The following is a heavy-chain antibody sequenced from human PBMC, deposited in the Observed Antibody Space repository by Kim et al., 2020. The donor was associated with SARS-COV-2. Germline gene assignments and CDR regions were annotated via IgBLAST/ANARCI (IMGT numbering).Heavy chain of an antibody. V-gene: IGHV4-34*01. Sequence: SETLSLTCAVYGGSFSGYYWSWIRQPPGKGLEWIGEINHSGSTNYNPSLKSRVTISVDTSKNQFSLKLSSLTAADTAVYYCARGRGGTTVVTLGLGYYYYYGMDVWGQGPTVTVTS. J-gene: IGHJ6*02. CDR1: GGSFSGYY. D-gene: IGHD4-17*01. CDR3: ARGRGGTTVVTLGLGYYYYYGMDV. CDR2: INHSGST.